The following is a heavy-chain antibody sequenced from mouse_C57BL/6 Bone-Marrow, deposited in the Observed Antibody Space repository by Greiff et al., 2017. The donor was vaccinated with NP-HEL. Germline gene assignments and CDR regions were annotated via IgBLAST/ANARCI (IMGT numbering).Heavy chain of an antibody. J-gene: IGHJ4*01. CDR1: GFTFSDYY. V-gene: IGHV5-16*01. CDR3: AREGGLRRRTYAMDY. D-gene: IGHD2-4*01. Sequence: EVQVVESEGGLVQPGSSMKLSCTASGFTFSDYYMSWVRQVPEKGLEWVATINYDGSSTYYLDSLKSRFIISRDNAKNILYLQMSSLKSEDTATYYCAREGGLRRRTYAMDYWGQGTSVTVSS. CDR2: INYDGSST.